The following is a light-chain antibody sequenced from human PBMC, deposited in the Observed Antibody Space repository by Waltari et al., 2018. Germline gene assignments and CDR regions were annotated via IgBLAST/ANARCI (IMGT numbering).Light chain of an antibody. CDR2: KAS. CDR1: KTVDSW. CDR3: QQYISYPWT. V-gene: IGKV1-5*03. J-gene: IGKJ1*01. Sequence: DIQMTQSPSTLSASVGDRVIMSCRASKTVDSWLVWYSQKPGHAPKPLIYKASSLESGVPSRFSGSGSGTEFTLTISSLQPDDVATYYCQQYISYPWTFGQGTKVEIK.